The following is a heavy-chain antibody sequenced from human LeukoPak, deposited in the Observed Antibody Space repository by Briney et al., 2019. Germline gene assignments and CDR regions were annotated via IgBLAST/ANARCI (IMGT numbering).Heavy chain of an antibody. Sequence: SETLSLTYTVSGVSISSSNSYWGWIRQPPGKGLERIGSIYYTGNTYYNASLKSRVTISIDTSKNQISLRLTSVTATDTAVYYCVRQTGSGLFILPGGQGTLVTVSS. D-gene: IGHD3/OR15-3a*01. V-gene: IGHV4-39*01. CDR1: GVSISSSNSY. CDR3: VRQTGSGLFILP. J-gene: IGHJ4*02. CDR2: IYYTGNT.